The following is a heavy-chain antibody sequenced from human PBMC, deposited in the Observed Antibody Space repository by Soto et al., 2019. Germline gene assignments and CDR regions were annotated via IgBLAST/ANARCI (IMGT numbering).Heavy chain of an antibody. D-gene: IGHD2-2*01. V-gene: IGHV1-2*02. CDR2: INPQTGGT. Sequence: GASVKVSCKASGYTFTGYYIHWVREAPGQGLEWMGWINPQTGGTSYAQKFQGRVTLSRDTSINTAYLELSRLTFDDAAVYFCARVRYQVISDGMDVWGQGTTVTVS. CDR3: ARVRYQVISDGMDV. J-gene: IGHJ6*02. CDR1: GYTFTGYY.